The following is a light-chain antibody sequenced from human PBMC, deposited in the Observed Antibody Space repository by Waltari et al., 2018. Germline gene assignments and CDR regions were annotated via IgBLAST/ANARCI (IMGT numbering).Light chain of an antibody. Sequence: QSALTQPPSASGSPGQSVTISCTGTSSDVGGYEYVSWYQHHPGKAPTLMIYEVSKRPSGVPDRVSGSKSGNTASLTVSGLQAEDEGDYYCSSYAGGSTLGVFGGGTKLTVL. CDR2: EVS. CDR1: SSDVGGYEY. J-gene: IGLJ3*02. CDR3: SSYAGGSTLGV. V-gene: IGLV2-8*01.